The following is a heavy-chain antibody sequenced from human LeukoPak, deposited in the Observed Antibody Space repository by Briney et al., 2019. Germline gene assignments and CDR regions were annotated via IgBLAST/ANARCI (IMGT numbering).Heavy chain of an antibody. D-gene: IGHD2-2*01. Sequence: ASVKVSCKTSGYTFTSYYLRWVRQAPGQGLEWMGIINPSGGSTSYAQKFQGRVTMTRDTSTSTVYMELSSLRSEDTAVYYCARDLYCSSTSCRFTFDYWGQGTLVTVSS. CDR3: ARDLYCSSTSCRFTFDY. V-gene: IGHV1-46*01. J-gene: IGHJ4*02. CDR2: INPSGGST. CDR1: GYTFTSYY.